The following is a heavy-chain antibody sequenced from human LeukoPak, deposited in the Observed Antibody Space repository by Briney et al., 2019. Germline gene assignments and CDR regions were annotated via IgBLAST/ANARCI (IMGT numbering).Heavy chain of an antibody. CDR3: AREGYMVRGIKSINWFDP. CDR2: IYYSGST. CDR1: GGSISRGDYY. J-gene: IGHJ5*02. Sequence: SETLSLTCTVAGGSISRGDYYWSWIRQPPGKGLEWIGYIYYSGSTYYNPSIKSRVTISVDTYKNQFSLKLSSVTAADTAVYYCAREGYMVRGIKSINWFDPWGQGTLVTVSS. V-gene: IGHV4-30-4*01. D-gene: IGHD3-10*01.